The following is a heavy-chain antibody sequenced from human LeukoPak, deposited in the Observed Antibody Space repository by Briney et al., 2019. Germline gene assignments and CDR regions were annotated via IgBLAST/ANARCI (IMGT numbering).Heavy chain of an antibody. CDR1: GGSVSSGSYY. CDR2: IYYSGST. J-gene: IGHJ5*02. CDR3: ARHISDFWSGYTYGRSASVNWFDP. D-gene: IGHD3-3*01. V-gene: IGHV4-61*01. Sequence: SETLSLTCTVSGGSVSSGSYYWSWIRQPPGKGLEWIGYIYYSGSTNYNPSLKSRVTISVDTSKNQFSLKLSSVTAADTAVYYCARHISDFWSGYTYGRSASVNWFDPWGQGTLVTVSS.